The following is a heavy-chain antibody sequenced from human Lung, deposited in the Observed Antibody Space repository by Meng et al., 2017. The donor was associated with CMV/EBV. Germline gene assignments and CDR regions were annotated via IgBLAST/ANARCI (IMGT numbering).Heavy chain of an antibody. V-gene: IGHV3-11*04. CDR2: ISSSGSTI. CDR1: GFTFSDYY. CDR3: ASLVVTTLYYYYGMDV. J-gene: IGHJ6*02. D-gene: IGHD4-23*01. Sequence: GESXKISXAASGFTFSDYYMSWIRQAPGKGLEWVSYISSSGSTIYYADSVKGRFTISRDNAKNSLYLQMNSLRAEDTAVYYCASLVVTTLYYYYGMDVLGQGTXVTVSS.